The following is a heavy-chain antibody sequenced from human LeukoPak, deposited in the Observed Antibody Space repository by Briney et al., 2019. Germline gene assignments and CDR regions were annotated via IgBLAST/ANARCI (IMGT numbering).Heavy chain of an antibody. CDR1: GGSISSYY. V-gene: IGHV4-59*01. CDR3: ARGDYGIAVAGTDYMDV. Sequence: SETLSLTCTVSGGSISSYYWSWIRQPPGEGLEWIGYIYYSGSTNYNPSLKSRVTISVDTSKNQFSLKLSSVTAADTAVYYCARGDYGIAVAGTDYMDVWGKGTTVTISS. D-gene: IGHD6-19*01. CDR2: IYYSGST. J-gene: IGHJ6*03.